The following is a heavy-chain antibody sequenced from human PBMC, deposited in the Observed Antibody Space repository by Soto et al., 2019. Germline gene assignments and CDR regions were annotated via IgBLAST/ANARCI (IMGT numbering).Heavy chain of an antibody. V-gene: IGHV1-69*06. D-gene: IGHD5-18*01. Sequence: ASVKVSFKASGGTFSSYAISWVRQAPGQGLEWMGGIIPIFGTANYAQKFQGRVTITADKSTSTAYMELSSLRSEDTAVYYCARDRARTLVDTAMVFDYWGQGTLVTVS. CDR2: IIPIFGTA. J-gene: IGHJ4*02. CDR1: GGTFSSYA. CDR3: ARDRARTLVDTAMVFDY.